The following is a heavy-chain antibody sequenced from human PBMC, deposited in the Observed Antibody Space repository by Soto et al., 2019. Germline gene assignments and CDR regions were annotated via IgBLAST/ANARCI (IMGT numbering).Heavy chain of an antibody. V-gene: IGHV3-23*01. Sequence: EVQLLESGGGLVQPGGSLRLSCAASGFTFSAYAMTWVRQAPGKGLEWVSGLVGSGGSKSYAASVRGRFTVSRDNSKNILVLQLASLRADDTVVFYCEKGAVANNGVWEAFDMWGQGKTGTVFS. CDR2: LVGSGGSK. D-gene: IGHD2-8*01. J-gene: IGHJ3*02. CDR3: EKGAVANNGVWEAFDM. CDR1: GFTFSAYA.